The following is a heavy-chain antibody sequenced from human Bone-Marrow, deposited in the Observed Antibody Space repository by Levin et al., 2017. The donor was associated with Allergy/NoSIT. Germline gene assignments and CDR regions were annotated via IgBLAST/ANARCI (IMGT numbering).Heavy chain of an antibody. D-gene: IGHD5-18*01. J-gene: IGHJ6*02. CDR3: ARKYTAMVSYYYYYGMDV. CDR1: GGSISSYY. CDR2: IYYSGST. Sequence: SETLSLTCTVSGGSISSYYWSWIRQPPGKGLEWIGYIYYSGSTNYNPSLKSRVTISVDTSKNQFSLKLSSVTAADTAVYYCARKYTAMVSYYYYYGMDVWGQGTTVTVSS. V-gene: IGHV4-59*01.